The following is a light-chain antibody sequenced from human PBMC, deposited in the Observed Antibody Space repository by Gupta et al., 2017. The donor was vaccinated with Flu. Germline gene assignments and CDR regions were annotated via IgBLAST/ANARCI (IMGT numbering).Light chain of an antibody. CDR1: PRLRHSNGYNY. V-gene: IGKV2-28*01. Sequence: DIVMTQSPRSLPVTPGEPAAISCMSSPRLRHSNGYNYLDWYLQKPGQSPQLLIYLGYKRASGVPDRFSGSGSGTDFTLEISRVEAEDVGVYYCMQALQARWTFGQGTKVEIK. CDR2: LGY. CDR3: MQALQARWT. J-gene: IGKJ1*01.